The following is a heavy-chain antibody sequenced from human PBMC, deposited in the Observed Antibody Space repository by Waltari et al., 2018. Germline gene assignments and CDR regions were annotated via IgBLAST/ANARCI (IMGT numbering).Heavy chain of an antibody. CDR3: ARRDIVVVVAAPYYYGMDV. D-gene: IGHD2-15*01. Sequence: EVQLVESGGGLVQPGGSLRLSCAASGFTFSSYWMSWVRQAPGKGLANIKQDGSEKYYVDSVKGRFTISRDNAKNSLYLQMNSLRAEDTAVYYCARRDIVVVVAAPYYYGMDVWGQGTTVTVSS. J-gene: IGHJ6*02. CDR1: GFTFSSYW. CDR2: IKQDGSEK. V-gene: IGHV3-7*01.